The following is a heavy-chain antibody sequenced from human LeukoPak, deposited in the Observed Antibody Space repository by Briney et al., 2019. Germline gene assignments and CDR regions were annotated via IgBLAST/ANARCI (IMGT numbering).Heavy chain of an antibody. Sequence: GESLKISCRASGYIFTSYWLGWVRQMPGKGLEWMGIIYPGDSDTRYSPSFQGQVTISADKSISTAYLQWSSLKASDTAMYYCARSASGSPIDYWGQGTLVTVSS. V-gene: IGHV5-51*01. CDR3: ARSASGSPIDY. J-gene: IGHJ4*02. CDR1: GYIFTSYW. CDR2: IYPGDSDT. D-gene: IGHD1-26*01.